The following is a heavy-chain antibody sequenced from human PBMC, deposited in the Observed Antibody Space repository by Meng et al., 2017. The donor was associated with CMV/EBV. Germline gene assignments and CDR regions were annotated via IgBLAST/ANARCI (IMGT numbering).Heavy chain of an antibody. CDR3: AKDHIRTPAEYFQH. CDR2: IRGSGGST. V-gene: IGHV3-23*01. J-gene: IGHJ1*01. Sequence: GSLRLSCAASGFTFSSYAMSWVRQAPGKGLEWVSAIRGSGGSTYYADSVKGRFTISRDNSKNTLYLQMNSLRAEDTAVYYCAKDHIRTPAEYFQHWGQGTLVTVSS. D-gene: IGHD2-21*01. CDR1: GFTFSSYA.